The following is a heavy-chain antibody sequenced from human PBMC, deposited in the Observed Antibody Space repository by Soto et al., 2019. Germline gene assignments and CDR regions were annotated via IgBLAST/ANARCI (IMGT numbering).Heavy chain of an antibody. CDR3: ARQGAGGLFDY. CDR1: GYSFTSSW. J-gene: IGHJ4*02. D-gene: IGHD2-15*01. Sequence: GESLKISCKGSGYSFTSSWIGWVRQMPGKGLEWMVIINPGDSDTRYNPSFQGRVTISADKSNSTAYLQWGSLKASDTAMYYCARQGAGGLFDYWGQGTLVTVSS. V-gene: IGHV5-51*01. CDR2: INPGDSDT.